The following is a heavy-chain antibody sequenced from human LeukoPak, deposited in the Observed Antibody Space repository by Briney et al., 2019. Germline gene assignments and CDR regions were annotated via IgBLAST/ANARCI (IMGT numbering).Heavy chain of an antibody. Sequence: PGGSLRLFCAASGFTFSSYAMSWVRQAPGKGLEWVGRIKSKTEGGTADYAAPVKGRFTISRDDSNNTVFLQMNNLKIEDTAVYYCTTYRSYSDVWGQGTLVTVSS. CDR1: GFTFSSYA. D-gene: IGHD2-15*01. V-gene: IGHV3-15*01. CDR2: IKSKTEGGTA. J-gene: IGHJ4*02. CDR3: TTYRSYSDV.